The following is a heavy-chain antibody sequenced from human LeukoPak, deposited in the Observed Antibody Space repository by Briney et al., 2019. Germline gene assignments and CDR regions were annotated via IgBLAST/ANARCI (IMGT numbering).Heavy chain of an antibody. V-gene: IGHV3-30*18. CDR2: ISYDGSNE. Sequence: GRSLRLSCAASGFTFSTFGMHWVRQAPGKGLEWVAVISYDGSNENYADPVKGRFTISRDNSKNTLSLQMNSLRAEDTAVYYCAKTSEGRGYFDYWGQGTLVTVSS. CDR3: AKTSEGRGYFDY. CDR1: GFTFSTFG. J-gene: IGHJ4*02.